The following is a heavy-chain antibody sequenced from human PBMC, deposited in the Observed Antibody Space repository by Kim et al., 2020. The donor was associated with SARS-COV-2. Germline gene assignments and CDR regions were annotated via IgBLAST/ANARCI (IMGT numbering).Heavy chain of an antibody. D-gene: IGHD3-3*01. Sequence: SETLSLTCTVSGGSISSYYWSWIRQPPGKGLKWIGYIYYSGSTNYNPSLKSRVTISVDTSKNQFSLKLSSVTAADTAVYYCARLRRITIFGVVIITWFDPWGQGTLVTVSS. CDR3: ARLRRITIFGVVIITWFDP. V-gene: IGHV4-59*08. CDR2: IYYSGST. CDR1: GGSISSYY. J-gene: IGHJ5*02.